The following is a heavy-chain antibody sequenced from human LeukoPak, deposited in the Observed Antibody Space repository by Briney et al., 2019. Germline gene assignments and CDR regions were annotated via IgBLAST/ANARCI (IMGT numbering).Heavy chain of an antibody. Sequence: PGGSLRLSCAASGFTLSDYGIHWVRQAPGKGLEWVGVIYSDGSNKYFIDSVKGRFTISRDDSKNTVFLQMNSLRVDDTSVYYCARDLKSGYMDSWGQGTLVTVSS. J-gene: IGHJ4*02. V-gene: IGHV3-33*01. CDR3: ARDLKSGYMDS. D-gene: IGHD3-3*01. CDR2: IYSDGSNK. CDR1: GFTLSDYG.